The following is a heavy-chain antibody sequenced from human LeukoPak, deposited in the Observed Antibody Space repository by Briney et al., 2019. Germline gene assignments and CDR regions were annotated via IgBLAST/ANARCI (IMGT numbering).Heavy chain of an antibody. CDR2: INPSGGST. D-gene: IGHD3-10*01. Sequence: GASVKVSCKASGYTFTSYYMHWVRQAPGQGLEWMGIINPSGGSTSYAQKFQGRVTMTRDTSTSTVYMELSSLRSEDTAVYHCARTMVRGVTPDYWGQGTLVTVSS. V-gene: IGHV1-46*01. CDR1: GYTFTSYY. CDR3: ARTMVRGVTPDY. J-gene: IGHJ4*02.